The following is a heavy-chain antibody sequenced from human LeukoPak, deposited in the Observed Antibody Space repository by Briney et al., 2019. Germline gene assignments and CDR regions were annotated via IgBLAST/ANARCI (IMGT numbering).Heavy chain of an antibody. D-gene: IGHD1-26*01. CDR1: GGSVNSGSYY. V-gene: IGHV4-61*01. CDR3: ARAAYSGSYHSDY. Sequence: SETLSLTCTVSGGSVNSGSYYWNWIRQPPGKGLEWIGYIYYSGSSNYNPSLKSRVTISVDTSKNQFSLKLSSVTAADTAVYYCARAAYSGSYHSDYWGQGTLVTVSS. CDR2: IYYSGSS. J-gene: IGHJ4*02.